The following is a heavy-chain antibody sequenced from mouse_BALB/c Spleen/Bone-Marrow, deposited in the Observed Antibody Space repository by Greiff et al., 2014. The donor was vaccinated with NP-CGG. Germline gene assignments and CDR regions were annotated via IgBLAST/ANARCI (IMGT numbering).Heavy chain of an antibody. Sequence: EVQLVESGGGLVQPKGSLKLSCAASGFTFNTNAMNWVRQAPGKGLEWVARIRSKSNNYATYYADSVKDRFTISRDDSQSMLYLQMNNLKTEDTAMYYCVRGGSSSHYYAMDYWGQGTSVTVSA. D-gene: IGHD1-1*01. CDR3: VRGGSSSHYYAMDY. CDR1: GFTFNTNA. CDR2: IRSKSNNYAT. V-gene: IGHV10S3*01. J-gene: IGHJ4*01.